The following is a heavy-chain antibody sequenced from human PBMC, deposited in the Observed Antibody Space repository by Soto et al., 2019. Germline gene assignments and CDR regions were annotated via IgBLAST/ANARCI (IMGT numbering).Heavy chain of an antibody. CDR3: ARGQGVLMVYAITIDY. D-gene: IGHD2-8*01. J-gene: IGHJ4*02. V-gene: IGHV1-8*01. CDR2: MNPNSGNT. CDR1: GYTFTSYD. Sequence: ASVKVSCKASGYTFTSYDINWVRQATGQGLEWMGWMNPNSGNTGYAQKFQGRVTMTRNTSISTACMELSSLRSEDTAVYYCARGQGVLMVYAITIDYWGQGTLVTVSS.